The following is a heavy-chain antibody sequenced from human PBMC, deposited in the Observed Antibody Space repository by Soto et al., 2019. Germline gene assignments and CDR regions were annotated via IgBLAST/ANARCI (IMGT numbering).Heavy chain of an antibody. CDR1: GGSISSGGYY. CDR2: IYYSGST. V-gene: IGHV4-31*11. CDR3: ASGSIWGAPMDV. Sequence: SETLSLTCAVSGGSISSGGYYWSWIRQHPGKGLEWIGYIYYSGSTYYNPSLKSRVTISVDTSKNQFSLKLSSVTAADTAVYYCASGSIWGAPMDVWGQGTTVTVSS. J-gene: IGHJ6*02. D-gene: IGHD3-16*01.